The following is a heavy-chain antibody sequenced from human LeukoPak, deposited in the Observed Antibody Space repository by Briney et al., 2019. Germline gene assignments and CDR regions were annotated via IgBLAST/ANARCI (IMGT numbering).Heavy chain of an antibody. Sequence: GGSLRLSCEGSGFTFDDYTMNWVRQAPGKGLEWVSSISSSSSYIYYAASVKGRFTISRDNAKNSLYLQMNRLRAEDTAVYYCARERQLERLAFGKEGSAFDYWGQGTLVTVSS. CDR2: ISSSSSYI. CDR1: GFTFDDYT. J-gene: IGHJ4*02. D-gene: IGHD1-1*01. V-gene: IGHV3-21*01. CDR3: ARERQLERLAFGKEGSAFDY.